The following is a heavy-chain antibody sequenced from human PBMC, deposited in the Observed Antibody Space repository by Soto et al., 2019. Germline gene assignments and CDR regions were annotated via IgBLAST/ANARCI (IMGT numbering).Heavy chain of an antibody. CDR3: AASCVACGGFNYYGMDV. CDR2: IYYSGST. D-gene: IGHD2-21*01. V-gene: IGHV4-31*03. CDR1: GDSISSGGYY. J-gene: IGHJ6*02. Sequence: QVQLQESGPGLVKPSQTLSLTCTVSGDSISSGGYYWSWIRQHPGKGLEWIGYIYYSGSTYYNPSLKSRCTSSVSTSKTQFSLKVSSVTAADTAVYYCAASCVACGGFNYYGMDVWGQGTTVTVSS.